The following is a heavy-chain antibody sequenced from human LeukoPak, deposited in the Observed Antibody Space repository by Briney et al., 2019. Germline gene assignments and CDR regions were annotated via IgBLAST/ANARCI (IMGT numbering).Heavy chain of an antibody. CDR3: ARDPLGGDFDY. J-gene: IGHJ4*02. CDR2: IYYSGST. CDR1: GGSVSSGSYY. V-gene: IGHV4-61*01. D-gene: IGHD4-17*01. Sequence: SETLSLTCTVSGGSVSSGSYYWSWIRQPPGKGLEWIGYIYYSGSTNYNPSLKSRVTISVDTSKNQFSLELSSVTAADTAVYYCARDPLGGDFDYWGQGTLVTVSS.